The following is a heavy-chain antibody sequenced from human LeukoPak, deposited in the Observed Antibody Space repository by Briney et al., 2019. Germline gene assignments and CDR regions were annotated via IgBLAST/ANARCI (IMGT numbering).Heavy chain of an antibody. Sequence: GGSLRLSCAASGFTFSSYAMSWVRQSPGKGLQWVSAITGTGVGIYYADSVKGRFTISRDNSKNTLYLQMNSLRAEDTAVYYCARDAAYDFRNPYRYFQHWGQGTLVTVSS. CDR1: GFTFSSYA. J-gene: IGHJ1*01. CDR3: ARDAAYDFRNPYRYFQH. V-gene: IGHV3-23*01. CDR2: ITGTGVGI. D-gene: IGHD3-3*01.